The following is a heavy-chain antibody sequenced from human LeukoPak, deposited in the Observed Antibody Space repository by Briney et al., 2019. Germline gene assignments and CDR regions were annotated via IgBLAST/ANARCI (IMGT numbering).Heavy chain of an antibody. V-gene: IGHV1-2*02. CDR3: AREKVGATAGAAFDI. CDR2: INPNSGGT. CDR1: GYTFTGYY. D-gene: IGHD1-26*01. Sequence: ASVKVSCKASGYTFTGYYMHWVRQAPGQGLEWMGWINPNSGGTNYAQKFQGRVTMTRGTSISTAYMELSRLRSDDTAVYYCAREKVGATAGAAFDIWGQGTMVTVSS. J-gene: IGHJ3*02.